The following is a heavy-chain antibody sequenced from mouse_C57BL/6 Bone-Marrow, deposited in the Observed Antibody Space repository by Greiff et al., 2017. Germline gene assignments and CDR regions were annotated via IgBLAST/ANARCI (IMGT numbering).Heavy chain of an antibody. D-gene: IGHD1-1*01. CDR2: IHPNSGST. CDR3: ARDDGSSYN. Sequence: VQLQQPGAELVKPGASVKLSCKASGYTFTSYWMHWVKQRPGQGLEWIGMIHPNSGSTNYHEKLKSKATLTVDKSSSTAYMQLSSLTSEDSAVYSCARDDGSSYNWGQGTTLTVSS. CDR1: GYTFTSYW. V-gene: IGHV1-64*01. J-gene: IGHJ2*01.